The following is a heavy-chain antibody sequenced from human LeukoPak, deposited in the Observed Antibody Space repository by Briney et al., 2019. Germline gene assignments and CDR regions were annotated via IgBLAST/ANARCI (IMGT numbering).Heavy chain of an antibody. Sequence: PGGSLRLSCAASGYTFSSYAMSWVPQAPGKGRECVSAISGSGGSTYYADSVKGRFTISRDNSKNTLYLQMNSLRAEDTAVYYCAKDPGLLWFGESQYFDYWGQGTLVTVSS. CDR2: ISGSGGST. CDR3: AKDPGLLWFGESQYFDY. J-gene: IGHJ4*02. CDR1: GYTFSSYA. V-gene: IGHV3-23*01. D-gene: IGHD3-10*01.